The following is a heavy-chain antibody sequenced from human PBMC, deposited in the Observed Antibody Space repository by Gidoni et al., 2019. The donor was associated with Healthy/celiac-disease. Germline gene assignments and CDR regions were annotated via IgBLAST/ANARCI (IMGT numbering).Heavy chain of an antibody. CDR3: AKRSEKFGGFFDY. J-gene: IGHJ4*02. D-gene: IGHD3-10*01. Sequence: EVQLLEPGGGLVQPGGSLRLSCAASAFSLSSYAMCWVRQAPGKGLEWVSAISGSGGSTYYADAVKGRFTISRDNSKNTLYLQMNSLRAEDTAVYYCAKRSEKFGGFFDYWGQGTLVTVSS. V-gene: IGHV3-23*01. CDR2: ISGSGGST. CDR1: AFSLSSYA.